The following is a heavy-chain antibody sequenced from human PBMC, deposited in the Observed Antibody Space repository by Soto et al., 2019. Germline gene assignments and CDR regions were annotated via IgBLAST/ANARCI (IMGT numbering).Heavy chain of an antibody. D-gene: IGHD5-12*01. CDR1: GGSISGYY. J-gene: IGHJ4*02. Sequence: QVQLEESGPGLVKPSETLSLTCNVSGGSISGYYWSWIRQSAGKGLEWIGRLHYSGTTAYSPSLMSRFPMSVDTSKNQFVRKVTSVTAADTAGYYCVRVGAVATNGGYFDYWGQGALVIVSA. CDR3: VRVGAVATNGGYFDY. CDR2: LHYSGTT. V-gene: IGHV4-4*07.